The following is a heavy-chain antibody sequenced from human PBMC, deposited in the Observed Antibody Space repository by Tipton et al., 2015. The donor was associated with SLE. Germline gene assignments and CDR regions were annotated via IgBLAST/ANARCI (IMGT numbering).Heavy chain of an antibody. D-gene: IGHD6-6*01. CDR3: ARAPSGGSSIAARPDWFDP. V-gene: IGHV4-34*01. J-gene: IGHJ5*02. CDR2: INHNGST. CDR1: GGSFSGYY. Sequence: LSCAVYGGSFSGYYWSWIRQPPGKGLEWIGEINHNGSTNYNPSLKSRVTISVDTSKNQFSLKLSSVAAADTAVYYCARAPSGGSSIAARPDWFDPWGQGTLVTVSS.